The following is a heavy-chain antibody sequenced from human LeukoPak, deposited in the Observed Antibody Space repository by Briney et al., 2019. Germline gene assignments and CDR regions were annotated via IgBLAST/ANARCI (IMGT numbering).Heavy chain of an antibody. V-gene: IGHV1-69*13. CDR3: ARQSSGYYLSDAFDI. CDR2: IIPIFGTA. J-gene: IGHJ3*02. CDR1: GGTFSSYA. Sequence: GASVKVSCKASGGTFSSYAISWMRQAPGQGLEWMGGIIPIFGTANYAQKFQGRVTITADESTSTAYVELSSLRSEDTAVYYCARQSSGYYLSDAFDIWGQGTMVTVSS. D-gene: IGHD3-22*01.